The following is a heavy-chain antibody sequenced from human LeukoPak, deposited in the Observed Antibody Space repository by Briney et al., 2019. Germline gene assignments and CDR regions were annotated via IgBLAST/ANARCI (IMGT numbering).Heavy chain of an antibody. CDR2: ISCSSRNI. Sequence: PGGTLRLSCAASGFTFSSYSMNGFLQAPPKELEWVSSISCSSRNIYYADSVKGRFTISRDNAKNSLYLQMNSLRAEDTAVYYCARDAHATNVGYWGQGTLVTVSS. CDR1: GFTFSSYS. J-gene: IGHJ4*02. V-gene: IGHV3-21*01. CDR3: ARDAHATNVGY. D-gene: IGHD5-24*01.